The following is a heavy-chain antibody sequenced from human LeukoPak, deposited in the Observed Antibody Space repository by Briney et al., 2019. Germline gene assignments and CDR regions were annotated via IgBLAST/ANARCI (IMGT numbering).Heavy chain of an antibody. CDR2: ISGSGGST. CDR1: GFTFSSYA. V-gene: IGHV3-23*01. CDR3: ARWDWELQKIDY. D-gene: IGHD1-26*01. J-gene: IGHJ4*02. Sequence: GGSLRLSCAASGFTFSSYAMSWVRQAPGKGLEWVSAISGSGGSTYYADSVKGRFTISRDNSKNTLYLQMNSLRAEDTAVYYCARWDWELQKIDYWGQGTLVTVSS.